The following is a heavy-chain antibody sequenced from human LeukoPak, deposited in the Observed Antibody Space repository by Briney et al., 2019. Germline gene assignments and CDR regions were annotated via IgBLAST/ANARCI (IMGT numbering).Heavy chain of an antibody. CDR1: GGSISSYY. D-gene: IGHD3-22*01. J-gene: IGHJ3*02. CDR3: ARVATGGYYYDSSGYYSPSDAFDI. V-gene: IGHV4-59*12. CDR2: IYYSGST. Sequence: SETLSLTCTVSGGSISSYYWSWIRQPPGKGLEWIGYIYYSGSTNYNPSLKSRVTISVDTSKNQFSLKLSSVTAADTAVYYCARVATGGYYYDSSGYYSPSDAFDIWGQGTMVTVSS.